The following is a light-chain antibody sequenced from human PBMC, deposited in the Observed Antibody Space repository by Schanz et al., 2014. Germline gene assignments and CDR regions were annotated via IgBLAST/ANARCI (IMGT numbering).Light chain of an antibody. CDR3: TSYTSTSTVV. Sequence: QSALTQPPSASGSPGQSITISCTGTGSDVGGYNYVSWYQHHPGKAPKLMIYDVSNRPSGVSNRFSGSKSGNTASLTISGLQAEDEADYYCTSYTSTSTVVFGGGTKLTVL. J-gene: IGLJ2*01. CDR1: GSDVGGYNY. V-gene: IGLV2-14*03. CDR2: DVS.